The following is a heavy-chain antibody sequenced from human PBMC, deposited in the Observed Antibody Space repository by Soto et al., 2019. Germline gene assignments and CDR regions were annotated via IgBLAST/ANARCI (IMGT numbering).Heavy chain of an antibody. V-gene: IGHV3-30-3*01. CDR2: ISYDGSNK. D-gene: IGHD5-12*01. Sequence: QVQLVESGGGVVQPGRSLRLACAASGFTFTTYAMHWVRQAPGKGLEWVAVISYDGSNKFHADSVKGRFTISRDSSKNTLYLQMNSLRPEDTAVYYCARAEGRWLQFGDYWGQGTQVTVSS. CDR3: ARAEGRWLQFGDY. J-gene: IGHJ4*02. CDR1: GFTFTTYA.